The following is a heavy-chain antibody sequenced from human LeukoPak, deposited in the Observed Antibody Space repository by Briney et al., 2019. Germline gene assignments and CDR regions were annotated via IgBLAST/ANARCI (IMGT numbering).Heavy chain of an antibody. CDR3: AKDATTHTVTTHYFDY. CDR1: GFTFRTYA. CDR2: ISGSGADI. V-gene: IGHV3-23*01. D-gene: IGHD4-17*01. J-gene: IGHJ4*02. Sequence: GGPLRLSCTGSGFTFRTYAMSWVRQAPGKGLEWVSAISGSGADIYYADSVKGRFTISRDNSKNTLFLQMNSLRAEDTAVYYCAKDATTHTVTTHYFDYWGQGSLVTVSS.